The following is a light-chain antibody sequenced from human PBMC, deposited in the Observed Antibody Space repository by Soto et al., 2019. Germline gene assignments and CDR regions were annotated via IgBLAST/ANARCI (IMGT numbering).Light chain of an antibody. V-gene: IGKV1-9*01. CDR3: QHLRTYPFS. CDR2: PAS. CDR1: QDISTS. Sequence: DIQLTQSPSFLSASVGDRVTVSCRASQDISTSLAWFQQKAGKVPQLLVYPASTLQDGVPSRFSGSGSGTYFTLTINNLQAEDFATYYCQHLRTYPFSFGQGTKLDIQ. J-gene: IGKJ2*03.